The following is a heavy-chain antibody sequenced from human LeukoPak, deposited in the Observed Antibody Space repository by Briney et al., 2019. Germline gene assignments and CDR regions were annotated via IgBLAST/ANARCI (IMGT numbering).Heavy chain of an antibody. J-gene: IGHJ4*02. CDR2: IDHSGST. CDR3: ARDLSWVPTSDY. D-gene: IGHD4/OR15-4a*01. Sequence: PSETLCLTCAASGYSISSGYYWGWIRQPPGKLLEWIGSIDHSGSTYYDPSLQSRVTISVDTSKNQFSLKLSSLTAADTAVYYCARDLSWVPTSDYWGQGTLVTVSS. V-gene: IGHV4-38-2*02. CDR1: GYSISSGYY.